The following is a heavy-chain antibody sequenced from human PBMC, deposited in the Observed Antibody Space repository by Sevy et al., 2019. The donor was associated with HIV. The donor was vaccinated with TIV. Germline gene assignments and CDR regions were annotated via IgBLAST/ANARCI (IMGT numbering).Heavy chain of an antibody. J-gene: IGHJ3*02. CDR3: AREDPLTYYYGSGSFGNAFDI. Sequence: SETLSLTCTVSGGSISSYYWSWIRQPAGKGLEWIGRIYTSGSTNYNPSLKSRVTMSVDTSKNQFSLKLSSVTAADTAVYYCAREDPLTYYYGSGSFGNAFDIWGQGTMVTVS. CDR2: IYTSGST. V-gene: IGHV4-4*07. D-gene: IGHD3-10*01. CDR1: GGSISSYY.